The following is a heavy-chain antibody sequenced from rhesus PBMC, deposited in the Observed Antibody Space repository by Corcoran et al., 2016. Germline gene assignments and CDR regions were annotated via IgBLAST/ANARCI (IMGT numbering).Heavy chain of an antibody. D-gene: IGHD6S26*01. CDR3: ARVGYSSGWSFFES. Sequence: QVQLQESGPGLVKPSETLSLPCAVSGYSISSGYAWSWICQPPEKGLECIGYIGVSSDSTNYNPSLNSRVTISKDTSKNQFSLKLKSVSAADTAVYYCARVGYSSGWSFFESWGQGVLVTVSS. CDR1: GYSISSGYA. V-gene: IGHV4-127*01. J-gene: IGHJ4*01. CDR2: IGVSSDST.